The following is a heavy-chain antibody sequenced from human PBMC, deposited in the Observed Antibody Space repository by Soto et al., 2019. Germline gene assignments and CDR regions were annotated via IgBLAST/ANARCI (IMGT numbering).Heavy chain of an antibody. V-gene: IGHV4-34*01. CDR1: GGSFSGYY. D-gene: IGHD3-3*01. CDR3: ARASSQYDFWSGYYRLDYYGMDV. Sequence: PSETLSLTCAGYGGSFSGYYWSWIRQPPRKGLEWIGEINHSGSTNYNPSLKSRVTISVDTSKNQFSLKLSSVTAADTAVYYCARASSQYDFWSGYYRLDYYGMDVWGQGTTVTVSS. J-gene: IGHJ6*02. CDR2: INHSGST.